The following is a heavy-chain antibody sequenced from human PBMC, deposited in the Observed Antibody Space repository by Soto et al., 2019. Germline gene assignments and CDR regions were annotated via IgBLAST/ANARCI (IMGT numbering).Heavy chain of an antibody. D-gene: IGHD2-21*02. Sequence: ASVKVSCKVSGYTLTELSMHWVRQAPGKGLEWMGGFDPEDGETIYAQKFQGRVTMTEDTSTDTAYMELSSLRSEDTAVYYCATPPPTYCGGDCQHYWGQGTLVTVSS. V-gene: IGHV1-24*01. CDR1: GYTLTELS. CDR3: ATPPPTYCGGDCQHY. J-gene: IGHJ4*02. CDR2: FDPEDGET.